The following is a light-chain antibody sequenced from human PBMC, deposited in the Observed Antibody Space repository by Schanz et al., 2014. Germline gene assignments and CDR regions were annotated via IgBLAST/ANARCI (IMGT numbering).Light chain of an antibody. CDR3: QVWDRSSDQQV. CDR1: NIGIKS. V-gene: IGLV3-21*02. CDR2: DDN. Sequence: SYELTQPPSVSVAPGQTARITCGGNNIGIKSVHWYQQKPGQAPVLVVADDNDRPSGIPERFSGSNSENTAILTISGVEVGDEADYYCQVWDRSSDQQVFGGGTKLTVL. J-gene: IGLJ3*02.